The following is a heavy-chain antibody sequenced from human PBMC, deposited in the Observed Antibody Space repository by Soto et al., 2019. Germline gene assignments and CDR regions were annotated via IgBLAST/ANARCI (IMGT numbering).Heavy chain of an antibody. CDR3: ARGAREIGSRMDV. Sequence: EVQLVESGGGLVQPGGSLSLTCVASGFTFSSFWMHWVRQAPGKGLVWASRIINDGSITNYADSVKGRFTISRDNAKNTLYLQMNSLSAEDTAVYYCARGAREIGSRMDVWGQGTTVTVSS. CDR1: GFTFSSFW. V-gene: IGHV3-74*01. J-gene: IGHJ6*02. D-gene: IGHD1-26*01. CDR2: IINDGSIT.